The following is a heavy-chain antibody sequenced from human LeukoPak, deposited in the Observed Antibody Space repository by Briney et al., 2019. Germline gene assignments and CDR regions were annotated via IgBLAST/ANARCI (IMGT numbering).Heavy chain of an antibody. D-gene: IGHD6-19*01. CDR2: IYYRVTS. V-gene: IGHV4-59*12. CDR3: ARGRIAVAGWDRFDP. CDR1: GGSISNYY. Sequence: PSETLSLTCTVSGGSISNYYWSWIRQPPGKGLEWIGYIYYRVTSDYNPSLKSRVTMSVDTSKNQFSLKLSSVTAADTAVYYCARGRIAVAGWDRFDPWGQGTLVTVSS. J-gene: IGHJ5*02.